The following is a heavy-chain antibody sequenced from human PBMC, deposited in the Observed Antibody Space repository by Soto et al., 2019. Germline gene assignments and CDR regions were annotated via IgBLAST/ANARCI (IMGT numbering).Heavy chain of an antibody. J-gene: IGHJ4*02. CDR1: GGSVRSGSYY. V-gene: IGHV4-61*01. CDR3: ARRDSGYDYGTFDY. CDR2: IYYSGST. Sequence: SETLSLTCTVSGGSVRSGSYYWSWIRQPPGKELEWIGYIYYSGSTNYNPSLKSRVTISVDTSKNQFSLKLSSVTAADTAVYYCARRDSGYDYGTFDYWGQGTLVTVSS. D-gene: IGHD5-12*01.